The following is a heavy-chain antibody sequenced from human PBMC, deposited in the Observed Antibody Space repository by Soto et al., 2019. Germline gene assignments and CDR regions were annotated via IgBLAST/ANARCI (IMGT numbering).Heavy chain of an antibody. J-gene: IGHJ5*02. D-gene: IGHD5-12*01. CDR2: IYSGGTT. V-gene: IGHV3-66*01. CDR1: EFTVSSNY. CDR3: ARGCGVSRSELVADL. Sequence: EVQLVESGGGLVQPGGSLRLSCAASEFTVSSNYMNWVRQAPGKGLEWVSVIYSGGTTYYADSVKGRFTISRDNSKNTLYLHMNNLRVEGTAVYYCARGCGVSRSELVADLWGQGTLVTVSS.